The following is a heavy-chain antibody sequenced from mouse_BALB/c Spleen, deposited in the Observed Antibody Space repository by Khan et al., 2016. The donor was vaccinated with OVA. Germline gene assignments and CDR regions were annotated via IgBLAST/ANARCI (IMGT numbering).Heavy chain of an antibody. CDR1: GFTFSTYG. J-gene: IGHJ3*01. D-gene: IGHD1-1*01. V-gene: IGHV5-6*01. Sequence: EVKLMESGGDLVKPGGSLKLSCAASGFTFSTYGMSWVRQTPDKRLEWVATISSGGHYTYSPDSVKGRFTISRDNAKNSLYLQMTSLKSEDTAIYYCARLAYYYNSEGFAYWGQGTLVTVSA. CDR2: ISSGGHYT. CDR3: ARLAYYYNSEGFAY.